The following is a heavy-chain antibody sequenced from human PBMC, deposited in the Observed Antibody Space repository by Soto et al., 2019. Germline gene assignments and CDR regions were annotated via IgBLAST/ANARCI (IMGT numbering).Heavy chain of an antibody. CDR3: ALYYDILTGYYNAWFDP. D-gene: IGHD3-9*01. V-gene: IGHV4-39*01. CDR2: FYYSGST. Sequence: PSETLSLTCTVSGGSISSSSYYWGWIRQPPGKGLEWIGSFYYSGSTYYNPSLKSRVTISVDTSKNQFSLKLSFVTAADTAVYYCALYYDILTGYYNAWFDPWGQGTLVTVS. CDR1: GGSISSSSYY. J-gene: IGHJ5*02.